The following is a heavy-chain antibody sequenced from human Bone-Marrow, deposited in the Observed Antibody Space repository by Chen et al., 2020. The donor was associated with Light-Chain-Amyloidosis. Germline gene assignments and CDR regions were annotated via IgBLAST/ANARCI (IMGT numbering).Heavy chain of an antibody. V-gene: IGHV3-33*01. CDR2: IWYDGSNK. D-gene: IGHD5-18*01. CDR3: ARDQFSRRMVTGDGYYYYYGMDV. J-gene: IGHJ6*02. CDR1: GFTFRSHG. Sequence: QVQLVESGGGVVQPGRSLRLSCAASGFTFRSHGMHWVRQAPGKGLEGVAVIWYDGSNKYYADSVKGRFTISRDNSKNTLYLQMNSLRAEDTAVYYCARDQFSRRMVTGDGYYYYYGMDVWGQGTTVTVSS.